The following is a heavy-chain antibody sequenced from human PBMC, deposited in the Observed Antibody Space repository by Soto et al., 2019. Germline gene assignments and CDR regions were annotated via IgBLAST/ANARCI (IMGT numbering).Heavy chain of an antibody. CDR3: ARAVAVPADFDY. CDR1: GYTFTSYA. Sequence: QVQLVQSGAEEKKPGASVKVSCKASGYTFTSYAMHWVRQSPGQRLEWMGWINAGNGNTKYSQKFQGRVTITRDTSASTAYMELSSLRSEDTAVYYCARAVAVPADFDYWGQGTLVTVSS. CDR2: INAGNGNT. V-gene: IGHV1-3*05. J-gene: IGHJ4*02. D-gene: IGHD6-19*01.